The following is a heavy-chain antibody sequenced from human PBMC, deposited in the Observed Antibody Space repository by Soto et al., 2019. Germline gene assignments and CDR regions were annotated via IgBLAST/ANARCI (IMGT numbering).Heavy chain of an antibody. CDR1: GYSFTAYG. V-gene: IGHV1-3*01. D-gene: IGHD1-1*01. Sequence: ASVKVSCKASGYSFTAYGIHWVRQAPGQRLEWMGWINAAIGDIKFSQKFQGRVTISRDTSARTAYMELRGVRSEDTAVYYCARLDGGYLYTYGMDVWGQGTTVAVSS. CDR2: INAAIGDI. J-gene: IGHJ6*02. CDR3: ARLDGGYLYTYGMDV.